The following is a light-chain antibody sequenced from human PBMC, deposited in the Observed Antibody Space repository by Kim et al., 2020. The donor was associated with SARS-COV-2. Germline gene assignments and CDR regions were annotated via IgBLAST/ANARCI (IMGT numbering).Light chain of an antibody. J-gene: IGKJ1*01. CDR2: AAS. V-gene: IGKV1-27*01. CDR1: QGISKD. Sequence: SASVGGRVTITCRASQGISKDLAWYQQKPGNAPKLLIFAASALQSGVPTRFSGSGSGTDFTLTISSLQPEDVATYYCQKYNGAPWTFGQGTKLEIK. CDR3: QKYNGAPWT.